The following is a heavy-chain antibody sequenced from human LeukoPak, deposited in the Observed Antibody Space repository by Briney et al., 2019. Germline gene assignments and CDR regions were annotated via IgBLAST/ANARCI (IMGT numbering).Heavy chain of an antibody. CDR3: ARDIVVVPAAERGNYYYYYGMDV. V-gene: IGHV1-18*01. CDR1: GYTFTSYG. D-gene: IGHD2-2*01. J-gene: IGHJ6*02. Sequence: ASVKVSCKASGYTFTSYGISWVRQAPEQGLEWMGWISAYNGNTNYAQKLQGRVTMTTDTSTSTAYMELRSLRSDDTAVYYCARDIVVVPAAERGNYYYYYGMDVWGQGTTVTVSS. CDR2: ISAYNGNT.